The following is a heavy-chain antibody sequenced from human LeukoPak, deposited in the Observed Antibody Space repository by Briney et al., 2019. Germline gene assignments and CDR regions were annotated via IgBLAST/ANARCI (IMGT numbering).Heavy chain of an antibody. CDR3: AKGLTYNSGSRGYFDY. J-gene: IGHJ4*02. D-gene: IGHD6-19*01. Sequence: GGSLRLSCAASGFTFSSYAMSWVRQAPGKGLEWVSAISNSGGSTYYADSVKGRFAISRDNPKNTLYLQMSSLRAEDTAVYYCAKGLTYNSGSRGYFDYWGQGTLVTVSS. CDR1: GFTFSSYA. CDR2: ISNSGGST. V-gene: IGHV3-23*01.